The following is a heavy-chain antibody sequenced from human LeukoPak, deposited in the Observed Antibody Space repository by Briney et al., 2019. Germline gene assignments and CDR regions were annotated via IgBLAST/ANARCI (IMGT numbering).Heavy chain of an antibody. Sequence: GGSLRLSCAASGFTFRSYWMTWVRQAPGKGLEWVSYISSSGSTIYYADSVKGRFTISRDNAKNSLYLQMNSLRAEDTAVYYCARAYSSSWYDDYWGQGTLVTASS. V-gene: IGHV3-48*04. J-gene: IGHJ4*02. D-gene: IGHD6-13*01. CDR2: ISSSGSTI. CDR1: GFTFRSYW. CDR3: ARAYSSSWYDDY.